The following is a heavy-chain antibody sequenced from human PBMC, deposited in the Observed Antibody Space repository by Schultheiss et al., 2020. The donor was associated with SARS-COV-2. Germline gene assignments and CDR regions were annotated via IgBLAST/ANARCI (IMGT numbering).Heavy chain of an antibody. CDR1: GFTFSNFW. Sequence: GGSLRLSCAASGFTFSNFWMSWVRQVPGKGLEWVANINQDGSEKNYLDAVKGRFTISRDNAKNSLYLQMNSLRAEDTAVYYCASAWYSEYWGQGTLVTVSS. CDR3: ASAWYSEY. J-gene: IGHJ4*02. CDR2: INQDGSEK. V-gene: IGHV3-7*01. D-gene: IGHD2-15*01.